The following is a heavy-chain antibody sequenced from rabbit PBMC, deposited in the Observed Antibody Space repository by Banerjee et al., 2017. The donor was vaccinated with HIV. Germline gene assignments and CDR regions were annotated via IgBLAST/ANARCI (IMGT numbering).Heavy chain of an antibody. V-gene: IGHV1S47*01. D-gene: IGHD1-1*01. CDR3: ARGYSDIVFNL. Sequence: QEQLEESGGDLVKPEGSLTLTCTASGFDFSRYYMSWVRQAPGKGLEWIGYISSGGTTYYASWVNDRFTISRENAQNTLVLQLNSLTAADTATYFCARGYSDIVFNLWGPGTLVTVS. CDR2: ISSGGTT. J-gene: IGHJ4*01. CDR1: GFDFSRYY.